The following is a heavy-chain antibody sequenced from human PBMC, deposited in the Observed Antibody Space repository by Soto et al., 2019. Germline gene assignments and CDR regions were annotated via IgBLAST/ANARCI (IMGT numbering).Heavy chain of an antibody. D-gene: IGHD2-15*01. CDR2: ISYDGSNK. J-gene: IGHJ4*02. CDR1: GFTFSSYA. CDR3: ARDRVVLDY. V-gene: IGHV3-30-3*01. Sequence: QVQLVESGGGVVQPGRSLRLSCAASGFTFSSYAMHWVRQAPGKGLEWVAVISYDGSNKYYADSVKGRFTISRDNSKNTLYLQMTSLRAEDTAVYYCARDRVVLDYWGQGTLVTVSS.